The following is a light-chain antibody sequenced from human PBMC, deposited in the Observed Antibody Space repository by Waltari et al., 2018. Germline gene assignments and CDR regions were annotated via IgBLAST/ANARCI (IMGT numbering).Light chain of an antibody. V-gene: IGKV3-15*01. J-gene: IGKJ2*01. Sequence: EIVMTQSPATLSVSPGERATLPCRASQSISTNLAWYQQKPGQAPRLLISGASTRATGIPGRFSGSGSGTEFTLTISSLQSEDFAIYYCQQYNNWLPYTFGQGTKLEIK. CDR3: QQYNNWLPYT. CDR2: GAS. CDR1: QSISTN.